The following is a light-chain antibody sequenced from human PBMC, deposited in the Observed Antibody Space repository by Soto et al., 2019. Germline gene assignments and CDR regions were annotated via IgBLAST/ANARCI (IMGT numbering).Light chain of an antibody. V-gene: IGKV3-15*01. CDR2: GAS. CDR1: QSVSSN. CDR3: QKYNNWPPIT. Sequence: EIVMTQSPATLSVSPGERATLSCRASQSVSSNLAWYQQKPGQAPRLLIYGASTRATGISARFSGSGSGTEFTLTISRLQSEDFAVYYCQKYNNWPPITFGQGTRLEIK. J-gene: IGKJ5*01.